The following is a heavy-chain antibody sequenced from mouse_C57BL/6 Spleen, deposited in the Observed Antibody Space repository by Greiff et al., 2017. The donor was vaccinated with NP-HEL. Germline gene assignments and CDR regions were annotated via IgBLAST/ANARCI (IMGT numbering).Heavy chain of an antibody. CDR2: IWSGGST. Sequence: VQGVESGPGLVQPSQSLSITCTVSGFSLTSYGVHWVRQSPGKGLEWLGVIWSGGSTDYNAAFISRLSISKDNSKSQVFFKMNSLQADDTAIYYCARIGSSYLYYAMDYWGQGTSVTVSS. CDR3: ARIGSSYLYYAMDY. V-gene: IGHV2-2*01. J-gene: IGHJ4*01. D-gene: IGHD1-1*01. CDR1: GFSLTSYG.